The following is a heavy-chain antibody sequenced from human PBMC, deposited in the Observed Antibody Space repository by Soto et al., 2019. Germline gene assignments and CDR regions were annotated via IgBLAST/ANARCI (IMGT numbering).Heavy chain of an antibody. Sequence: EVQLVESGGGLVQPGGSLRLSCVASGFTFDYYWMHWVRQAPGEGLMWVSRLQTDGSRAAYADSVKGRFTISRDNAKNTLYLQMNNLRAEDTAVYYCARGGDPDYWGQGTLVTVSS. CDR1: GFTFDYYW. V-gene: IGHV3-74*01. J-gene: IGHJ4*02. D-gene: IGHD2-21*02. CDR2: LQTDGSRA. CDR3: ARGGDPDY.